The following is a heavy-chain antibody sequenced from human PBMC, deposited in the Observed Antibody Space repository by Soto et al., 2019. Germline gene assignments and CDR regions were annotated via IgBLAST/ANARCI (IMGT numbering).Heavy chain of an antibody. CDR2: IPYSGST. V-gene: IGHV4-31*03. J-gene: IGHJ4*01. CDR3: ARGVLH. CDR1: GGSISSGGYY. Sequence: QVQLQESGPGLVQPSQTLSLTCTVSGGSISSGGYYWSWIRQHPGTGLEWIGHIPYSGSTYYNTSLKSRVTIAVDTCRNQFSLIVNSVTAAETAVYYWARGVLHWGQGTLVTVSS.